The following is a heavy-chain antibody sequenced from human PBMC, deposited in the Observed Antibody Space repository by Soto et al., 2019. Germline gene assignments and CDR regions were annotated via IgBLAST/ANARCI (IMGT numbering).Heavy chain of an antibody. CDR1: GSYFITYS. V-gene: IGHV3-48*02. CDR3: AEDPYGMDV. Sequence: PWGSLRLSCRASGSYFITYSINWVRHSPWQGLEWIAYVSLDSDSIQYADSVKGRFTISRDDAENSLYLQMDSLRDEDTATYYCAEDPYGMDVWGQGTTVTVSS. CDR2: VSLDSDSI. J-gene: IGHJ6*02.